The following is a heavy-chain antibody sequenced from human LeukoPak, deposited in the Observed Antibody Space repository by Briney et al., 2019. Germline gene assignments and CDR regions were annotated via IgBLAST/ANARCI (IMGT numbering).Heavy chain of an antibody. V-gene: IGHV4-4*02. CDR2: IYHSGST. CDR1: GGSISGSDW. CDR3: VRAAAVSGHFDY. J-gene: IGHJ4*02. Sequence: SGTLSLTCVVSGGSISGSDWWSWVRQPPGKGLEWIGEIYHSGSTNYNPSLKSRVTISVDKSKNQFSLKLSSVTAADTAVYYCVRAAAVSGHFDYWGQGNLVTVSS. D-gene: IGHD6-19*01.